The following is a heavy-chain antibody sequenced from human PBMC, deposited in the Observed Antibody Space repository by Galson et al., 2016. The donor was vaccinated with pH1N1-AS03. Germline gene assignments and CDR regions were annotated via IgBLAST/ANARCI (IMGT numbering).Heavy chain of an antibody. Sequence: SVKVSCKAYGVTFSTFSITWVRQAPGQGLEWMGRIIPIFGSPQYTEKFQDSVTITADEPTNTVCMELSSQTSDDTAFYYCAKAGLEIPLCWFDSWGQGTLVTVSS. CDR1: GVTFSTFS. V-gene: IGHV1-69*13. CDR2: IIPIFGSP. D-gene: IGHD2-2*02. CDR3: AKAGLEIPLCWFDS. J-gene: IGHJ5*01.